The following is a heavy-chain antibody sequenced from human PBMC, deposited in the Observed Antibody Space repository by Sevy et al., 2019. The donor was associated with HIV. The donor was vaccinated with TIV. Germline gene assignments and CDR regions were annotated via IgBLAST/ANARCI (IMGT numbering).Heavy chain of an antibody. J-gene: IGHJ4*02. Sequence: GGSLRLSCVASGFTFSDHYMEWVRQAPGKGLEWVGRTRNKADGYTTEYAASVKGRFTISRDESKNSLYVQMNSLKAEDTAVYYCATHAGIAATGRVFDYWGQGTLVTVSS. CDR3: ATHAGIAATGRVFDY. V-gene: IGHV3-72*01. CDR1: GFTFSDHY. CDR2: TRNKADGYTT. D-gene: IGHD6-13*01.